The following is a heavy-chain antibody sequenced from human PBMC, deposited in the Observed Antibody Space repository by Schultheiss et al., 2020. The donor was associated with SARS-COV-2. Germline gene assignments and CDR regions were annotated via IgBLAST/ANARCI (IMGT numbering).Heavy chain of an antibody. V-gene: IGHV3-23*01. CDR3: ARDSGGYSSSSGNNNYYGLDV. CDR1: GFTFSDNA. Sequence: GGSLRLSCAASGFTFSDNAMSWVRQAPGKGLEWVSGISGSDGSTDYADSMKGRFTVSRDNSKSTLYLQMSSLRAEDTAVYYCARDSGGYSSSSGNNNYYGLDVWGQGTTVTVSS. J-gene: IGHJ6*02. D-gene: IGHD6-6*01. CDR2: ISGSDGST.